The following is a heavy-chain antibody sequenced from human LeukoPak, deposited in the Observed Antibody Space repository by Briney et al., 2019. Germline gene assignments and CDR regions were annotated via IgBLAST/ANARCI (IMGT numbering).Heavy chain of an antibody. CDR1: GGSISSYY. J-gene: IGHJ6*02. V-gene: IGHV4-4*07. Sequence: SETLSLTCTVSGGSISSYYWSWIRQPAGKGLEWIGRIYTSGSTNYNPSLKSRLTMSVDPSKNQFSLKLSSVTAADTAVYYCARGGGYCSGGSCYFMKRYYYYGMDVWGQGTTVTVSS. D-gene: IGHD2-15*01. CDR3: ARGGGYCSGGSCYFMKRYYYYGMDV. CDR2: IYTSGST.